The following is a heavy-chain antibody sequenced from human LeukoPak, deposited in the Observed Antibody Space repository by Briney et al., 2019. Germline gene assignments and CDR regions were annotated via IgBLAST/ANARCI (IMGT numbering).Heavy chain of an antibody. J-gene: IGHJ3*02. CDR1: GYTFTSYY. Sequence: VASVKVSCKASGYTFTSYYMHWVRQPPGQGLEWMGIINPSGGSTSYAKKFQGRVTMTRDTSTSTVYMELSSLRSEDTAVYYCAREDCSSTSCSHDAFDIWGQGTMVTVSS. CDR3: AREDCSSTSCSHDAFDI. CDR2: INPSGGST. V-gene: IGHV1-46*01. D-gene: IGHD2-2*01.